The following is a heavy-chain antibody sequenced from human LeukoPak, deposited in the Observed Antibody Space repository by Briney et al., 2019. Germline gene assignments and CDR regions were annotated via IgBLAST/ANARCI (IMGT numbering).Heavy chain of an antibody. V-gene: IGHV1-2*04. CDR3: ARTDTAMAEGGLDF. Sequence: ASVKVSCKASGYTFTGYYMHWVRQAPGQGLEWMGWINPNSGGTNYAQKFQGWVTMTRDTSISTAYMELSRLRSDDTAVYYCARTDTAMAEGGLDFWGQGTLVTVSS. D-gene: IGHD5-18*01. J-gene: IGHJ4*02. CDR2: INPNSGGT. CDR1: GYTFTGYY.